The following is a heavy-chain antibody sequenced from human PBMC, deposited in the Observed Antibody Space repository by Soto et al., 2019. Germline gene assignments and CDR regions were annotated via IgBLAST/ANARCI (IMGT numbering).Heavy chain of an antibody. CDR2: IYHSGST. J-gene: IGHJ5*02. CDR3: ARVPGP. V-gene: IGHV4-30-2*01. CDR1: GGSISSGGYS. Sequence: SEILSLTCAVSGGSISSGGYSWSWIRQPPGKGLEWIGYIYHSGSTCYNPSLKSRVTISVDRSKNQFSLKLSSVTAADTAVYYCARVPGPWGQGTLVTVSS.